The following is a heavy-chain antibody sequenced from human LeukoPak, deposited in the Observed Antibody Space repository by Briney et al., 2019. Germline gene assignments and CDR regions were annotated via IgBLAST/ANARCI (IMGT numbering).Heavy chain of an antibody. D-gene: IGHD5-24*01. CDR1: GFDVGRNY. CDR2: ISGNGGDT. Sequence: PGGSLRLSCAASGFDVGRNYMTWVRQAPGKGLEWVSAISGNGGDTYYADSVKGRFTVSRDISKSTLYLQMNSLRVEDTAVYYCAKGPKLGDGFHCDSWGQGTLVTVSS. J-gene: IGHJ4*02. CDR3: AKGPKLGDGFHCDS. V-gene: IGHV3-23*01.